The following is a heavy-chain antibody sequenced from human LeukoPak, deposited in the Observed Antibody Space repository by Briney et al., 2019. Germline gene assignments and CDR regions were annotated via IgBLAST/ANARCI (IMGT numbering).Heavy chain of an antibody. CDR1: GYTFTGYY. CDR3: ARDLFGMVRGVTYDY. V-gene: IGHV1-2*02. J-gene: IGHJ4*02. Sequence: GASVKVSCKASGYTFTGYYMHWVRQAPGQGLEWMGWINPNSGGTNYAQKFQGRVTMTRDTSISTAYMELSRLRPDDTAVYYCARDLFGMVRGVTYDYWGQGTLVTVSS. D-gene: IGHD3-10*01. CDR2: INPNSGGT.